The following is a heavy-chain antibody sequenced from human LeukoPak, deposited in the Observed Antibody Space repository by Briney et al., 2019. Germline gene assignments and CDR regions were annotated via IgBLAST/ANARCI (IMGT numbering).Heavy chain of an antibody. J-gene: IGHJ3*02. CDR1: SASISGYY. CDR3: ARGAADYELLTGYYLAFDI. CDR2: IHFTGST. D-gene: IGHD3-9*01. Sequence: PSETLSLTCAVSSASISGYYWNWMRQPPGGGLEWIGYIHFTGSTNYNPSLKSRVTISLATSKNQFSLTLTSVTAADTAVYFCARGAADYELLTGYYLAFDIWGQGTLLTASS. V-gene: IGHV4-59*01.